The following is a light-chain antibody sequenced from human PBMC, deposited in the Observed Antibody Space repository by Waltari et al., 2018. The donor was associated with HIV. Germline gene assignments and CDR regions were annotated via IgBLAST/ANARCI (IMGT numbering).Light chain of an antibody. CDR3: CSYTGSSTRRPYV. CDR1: SSDVGGYKY. V-gene: IGLV2-14*01. Sequence: QSALTQPPSASGSPGQSVTISCTGTSSDVGGYKYVSWYQQHPGKAPKLMIYEVSKRPSGVSTRFAGPKSGNTASLTISGLQAEDEADYYCCSYTGSSTRRPYVFGTGTKVTVL. J-gene: IGLJ1*01. CDR2: EVS.